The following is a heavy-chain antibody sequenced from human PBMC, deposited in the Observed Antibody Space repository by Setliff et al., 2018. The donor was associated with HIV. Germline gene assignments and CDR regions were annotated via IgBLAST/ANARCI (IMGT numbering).Heavy chain of an antibody. V-gene: IGHV4-34*01. CDR2: INHSGST. CDR3: ARASTGYSSIWYRNGLTYYNYMDV. J-gene: IGHJ6*03. CDR1: GGSFSGYH. Sequence: SETLSLTCAVYGGSFSGYHWTWIRQPPGKGLGWIGEINHSGSTNYNPSLKSRVSMSVDTSKNQFSLRLSSVTAADTAVFYCARASTGYSSIWYRNGLTYYNYMDVWGRGTKVTVSS. D-gene: IGHD6-13*01.